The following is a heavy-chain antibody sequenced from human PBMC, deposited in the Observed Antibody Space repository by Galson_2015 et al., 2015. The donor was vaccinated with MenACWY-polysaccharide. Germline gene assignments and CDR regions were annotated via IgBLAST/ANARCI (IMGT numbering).Heavy chain of an antibody. CDR3: AKLRGSTPRQWYFDY. V-gene: IGHV3-11*01. D-gene: IGHD5/OR15-5a*01. Sequence: SLRLSCAASGFSLGAWYMSWIRQAPGKGLEWLSYISKSGDSIYYGDSVRGRFAISRDNAKNSLYLQLNSLRVEDTAMYYCAKLRGSTPRQWYFDYWGQGTLVTVSS. CDR1: GFSLGAWY. J-gene: IGHJ4*02. CDR2: ISKSGDSI.